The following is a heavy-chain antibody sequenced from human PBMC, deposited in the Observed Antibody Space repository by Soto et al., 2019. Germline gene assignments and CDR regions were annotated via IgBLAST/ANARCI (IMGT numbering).Heavy chain of an antibody. CDR1: GGSISSSSYY. CDR3: ARRETKITMIHP. D-gene: IGHD3-22*01. CDR2: IYYSGST. Sequence: SETLSLTCTVSGGSISSSSYYWGWIRQPPGKGLEWIGSIYYSGSTYYNPSLKSRVTISVDTSKNQFSLKLSSVTAADTAVYYCARRETKITMIHPWGQGTLVTVSS. V-gene: IGHV4-39*01. J-gene: IGHJ5*02.